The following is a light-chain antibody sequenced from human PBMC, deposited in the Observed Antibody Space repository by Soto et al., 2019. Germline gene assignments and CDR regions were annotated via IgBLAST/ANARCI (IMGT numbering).Light chain of an antibody. Sequence: QSALTQPRSVSGSPGQSVTISCTGTSSDVGGYNFVSWYQQHPGKAPKLMIYDVNKRPSGVPGRSSGSKSGNTASLTISGLQAEDEADYYCCSYAGTYTHYVFGTGTKVTV. J-gene: IGLJ1*01. CDR3: CSYAGTYTHYV. CDR2: DVN. V-gene: IGLV2-11*01. CDR1: SSDVGGYNF.